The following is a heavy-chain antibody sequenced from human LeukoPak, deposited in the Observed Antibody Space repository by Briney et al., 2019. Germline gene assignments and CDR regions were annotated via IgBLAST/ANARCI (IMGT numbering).Heavy chain of an antibody. Sequence: GSLTLSCTTSGITFRNYWIHWVRQAAGKGLVWVSHITQDGSSTFYADSVKGRFTTTRDNAKNTVFLQMNSLTAEDTGVYYCATDDYRGLGYWGQGILVTVSS. CDR2: ITQDGSST. CDR3: ATDDYRGLGY. V-gene: IGHV3-74*01. CDR1: GITFRNYW. J-gene: IGHJ4*02. D-gene: IGHD4-11*01.